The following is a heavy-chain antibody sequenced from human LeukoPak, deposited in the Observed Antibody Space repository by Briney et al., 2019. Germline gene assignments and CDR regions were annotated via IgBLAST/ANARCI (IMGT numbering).Heavy chain of an antibody. CDR1: GDTFSRYA. J-gene: IGHJ3*02. V-gene: IGHV1-69*06. CDR2: IIRIFGPA. D-gene: IGHD4-17*01. CDR3: ATDLYGDNAIDAFDI. Sequence: SVKVSCKASGDTFSRYAISWVRQAPGQGLEWMGGIIRIFGPANYAQKFQGRVTITADKSTSTAYMELSSLRSEDTAVYYCATDLYGDNAIDAFDIWGQGTLVTVSS.